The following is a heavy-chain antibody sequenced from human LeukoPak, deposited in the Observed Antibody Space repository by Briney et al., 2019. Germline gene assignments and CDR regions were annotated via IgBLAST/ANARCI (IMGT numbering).Heavy chain of an antibody. CDR3: ARQHLFEDNNFDY. J-gene: IGHJ4*02. D-gene: IGHD3-3*01. Sequence: SETLSLTCTVSGGSISSYYWSWIRQPPGKGLEWIGYIYYSGSTNYNPSLKSRVTISVDTYKNQFSLKLSSVTAADTAVYYCARQHLFEDNNFDYWGQGTLVTVSS. CDR1: GGSISSYY. V-gene: IGHV4-59*01. CDR2: IYYSGST.